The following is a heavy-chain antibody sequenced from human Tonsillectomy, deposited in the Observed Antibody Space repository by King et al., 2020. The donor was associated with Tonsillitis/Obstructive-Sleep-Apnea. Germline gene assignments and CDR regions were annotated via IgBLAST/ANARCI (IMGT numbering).Heavy chain of an antibody. V-gene: IGHV1-2*02. CDR3: ARGGGSYYGPIDY. CDR2: INPNSGGT. D-gene: IGHD1-26*01. CDR1: GYTFTGYY. J-gene: IGHJ4*02. Sequence: QLVHSGAEVKKPGASVKVSCKASGYTFTGYYLHWVRQAPGQGLEWVGWINPNSGGTNYAQKFQGRVTMTRDTSISTAYMELSRLRSDDTAVYYCARGGGSYYGPIDYWGQGTLVTVSS.